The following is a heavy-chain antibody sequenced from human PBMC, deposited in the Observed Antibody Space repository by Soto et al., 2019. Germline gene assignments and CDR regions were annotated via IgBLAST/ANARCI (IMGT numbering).Heavy chain of an antibody. CDR3: ARGTRDYDFWSGYSYYYYYMDV. Sequence: GASVKVSCKASGYTFTSYAMHWVRQAPGQRLEWMGWINAGNGNTKYSQKFQGRVTITRDTSASTAYMELSSLRSEDTAVYYCARGTRDYDFWSGYSYYYYYMDVWGKGTTVTVSS. V-gene: IGHV1-3*01. J-gene: IGHJ6*03. CDR2: INAGNGNT. CDR1: GYTFTSYA. D-gene: IGHD3-3*01.